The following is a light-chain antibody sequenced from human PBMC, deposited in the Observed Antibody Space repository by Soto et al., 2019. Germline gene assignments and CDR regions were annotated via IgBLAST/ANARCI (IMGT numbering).Light chain of an antibody. J-gene: IGKJ1*01. CDR3: QQRSNWPT. CDR2: DAS. V-gene: IGKV3-11*01. CDR1: QSVNIY. Sequence: EIVLTQSPGTLSLSPGERATLSCRASQSVNIYLAWYQQKPGQAPRLLIYDASNMATGIPARFSGSGSGTDFTLTISSLEPEDFAVYYCQQRSNWPTFGQGTKVDIK.